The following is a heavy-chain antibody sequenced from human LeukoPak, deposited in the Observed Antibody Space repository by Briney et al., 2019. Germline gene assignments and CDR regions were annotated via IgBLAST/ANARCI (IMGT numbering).Heavy chain of an antibody. CDR2: IYYSGST. V-gene: IGHV4-59*01. CDR3: ARGGSGPIGY. D-gene: IGHD6-19*01. Sequence: SETLSLTCTVSGGSISSYYWSWIRQPPGKGLEWIGYIYYSGSTNYNPSLKSRVTISVDTSKNQFSLKLSSVTAADTAVYYCARGGSGPIGYWGQGTLVTVSS. CDR1: GGSISSYY. J-gene: IGHJ4*02.